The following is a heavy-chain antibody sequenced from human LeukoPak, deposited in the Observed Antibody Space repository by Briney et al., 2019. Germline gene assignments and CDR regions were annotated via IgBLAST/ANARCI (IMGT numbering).Heavy chain of an antibody. V-gene: IGHV4-34*01. D-gene: IGHD2-21*01. CDR1: GGSFSGYY. CDR3: VRPYCGGECQSKNNWFDP. Sequence: SETLSLTCAVYGGSFSGYYWSWIRQPPGRGLEWIGEINHSGSTNYNPSLKSRVTISVDTSKNQFSLKVTSVTAADTAVYYCVRPYCGGECQSKNNWFDPWGQGTLVTVSS. CDR2: INHSGST. J-gene: IGHJ5*02.